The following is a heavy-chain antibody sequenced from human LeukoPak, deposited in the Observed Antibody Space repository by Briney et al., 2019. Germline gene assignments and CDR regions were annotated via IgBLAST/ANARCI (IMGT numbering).Heavy chain of an antibody. Sequence: GGSLRPSCAASGFTFSSYGMHWVRQAPGKGLEWVAVISYDGSNKYYADSVKGRFTISRDNAKNSLYLQMNSLRAEDTAVYYCARANPGYGDYVFDAFDIWGQGTMVTVSS. CDR2: ISYDGSNK. D-gene: IGHD4-17*01. CDR3: ARANPGYGDYVFDAFDI. J-gene: IGHJ3*02. CDR1: GFTFSSYG. V-gene: IGHV3-30*03.